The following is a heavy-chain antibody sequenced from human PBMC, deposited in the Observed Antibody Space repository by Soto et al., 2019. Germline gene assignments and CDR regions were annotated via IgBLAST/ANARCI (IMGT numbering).Heavy chain of an antibody. V-gene: IGHV3-30*03. D-gene: IGHD6-19*01. CDR3: ARSYSSGWDNWFDP. J-gene: IGHJ5*02. Sequence: SLRLSCAASGFTFSSYGMHWVRQAPGKGLEWVAVISYDGSNKYYADSVKGRFTISRDNSKNTLYLQMNSLRAEDTAVYYCARSYSSGWDNWFDPWGQGTLVTVFS. CDR1: GFTFSSYG. CDR2: ISYDGSNK.